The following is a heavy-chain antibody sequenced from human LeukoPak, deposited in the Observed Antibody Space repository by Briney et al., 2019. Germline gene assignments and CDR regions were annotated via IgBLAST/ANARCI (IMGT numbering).Heavy chain of an antibody. J-gene: IGHJ5*02. CDR2: IYTSGST. CDR1: GGSISSYY. D-gene: IGHD3-22*01. V-gene: IGHV4-4*09. CDR3: ARLVAGREYYYDSSGYYSPVNWFDP. Sequence: PSETLSLTCTVSGGSISSYYWSWIRQPLGKGLEWIGYIYTSGSTNYNPSLKSRVTISVDTSKNQFSLKLSSVTAADTAVYYCARLVAGREYYYDSSGYYSPVNWFDPWGQGTLVTVSS.